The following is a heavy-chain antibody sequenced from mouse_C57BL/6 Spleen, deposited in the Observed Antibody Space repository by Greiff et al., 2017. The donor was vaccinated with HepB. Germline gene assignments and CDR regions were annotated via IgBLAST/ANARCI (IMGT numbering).Heavy chain of an antibody. CDR2: IDPSDSYT. CDR3: AGYGSDFDY. D-gene: IGHD2-1*01. J-gene: IGHJ2*01. Sequence: VQLQQSGAELVKPGASVKLSCKASGYTFTSYWMQWVKQRPGQGLEWIGEIDPSDSYTNYNQKFKGKATLTVDTSSSTADMQLSSLTSEDSAVYYCAGYGSDFDYWGQGTTLTVSS. CDR1: GYTFTSYW. V-gene: IGHV1-50*01.